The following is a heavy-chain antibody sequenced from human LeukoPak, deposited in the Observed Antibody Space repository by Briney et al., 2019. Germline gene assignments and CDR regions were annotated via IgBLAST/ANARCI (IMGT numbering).Heavy chain of an antibody. CDR3: ARDGFIAAAGITDNWFDP. V-gene: IGHV1-18*01. Sequence: GASVKVSCKASGYTFTSYGISWVRQAPGQGLEWMGWISAYNGNTNYAQKLQGRVTMTTDTSTSTAYMELRSLRSDDTAVYYCARDGFIAAAGITDNWFDPWGQGTLVTVSS. CDR1: GYTFTSYG. CDR2: ISAYNGNT. J-gene: IGHJ5*02. D-gene: IGHD6-13*01.